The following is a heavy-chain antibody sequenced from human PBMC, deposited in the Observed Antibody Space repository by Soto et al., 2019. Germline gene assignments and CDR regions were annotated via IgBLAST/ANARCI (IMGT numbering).Heavy chain of an antibody. CDR3: VRLQGGAFDT. J-gene: IGHJ3*02. D-gene: IGHD2-15*01. CDR1: GDSFSSGSYY. V-gene: IGHV4-39*01. CDR2: IYYSGRT. Sequence: PSETLSLTCTVSGDSFSSGSYYWGWIRQPPGKGLEWIVNIYYSGRTYYNPSLKSRVTISVDTSKNQFSLKLSSVTAADTAVYYCVRLQGGAFDTWGQGSMVTVSS.